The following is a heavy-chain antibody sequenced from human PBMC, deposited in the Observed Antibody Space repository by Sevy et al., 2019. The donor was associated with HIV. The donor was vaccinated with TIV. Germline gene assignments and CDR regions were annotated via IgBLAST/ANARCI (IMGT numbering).Heavy chain of an antibody. CDR3: AKDRKVLLVVYAIPFDVFDI. J-gene: IGHJ3*02. Sequence: GGSLRLSCAASGFIFSNYNMHWVRQAPGKGLQWVSCISSSSNDIYYADSLKGRFTISRDNAKNSLYLQMNSLRAEDTAVYYCAKDRKVLLVVYAIPFDVFDIWGQGTMVTVSS. V-gene: IGHV3-21*01. CDR2: ISSSSNDI. D-gene: IGHD2-8*02. CDR1: GFIFSNYN.